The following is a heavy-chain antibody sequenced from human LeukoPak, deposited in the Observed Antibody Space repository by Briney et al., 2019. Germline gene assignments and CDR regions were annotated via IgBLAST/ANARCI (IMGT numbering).Heavy chain of an antibody. D-gene: IGHD5-12*01. J-gene: IGHJ4*02. Sequence: GASVKVSCKASGYTFIGYYMHWVRQAPGQGLEWMGWINPNTGDTNFAQKFQGRVTMTRDTSTATAYLELSRLNSDDTAVYYCATGSKGLRFNYYFDYWGQGTLVTVSS. CDR2: INPNTGDT. V-gene: IGHV1-2*02. CDR1: GYTFIGYY. CDR3: ATGSKGLRFNYYFDY.